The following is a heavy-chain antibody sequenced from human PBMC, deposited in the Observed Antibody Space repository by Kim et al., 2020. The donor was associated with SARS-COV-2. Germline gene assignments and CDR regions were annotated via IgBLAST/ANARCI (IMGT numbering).Heavy chain of an antibody. J-gene: IGHJ4*02. V-gene: IGHV3-33*05. Sequence: GGSLRLSCEASGFNFRSFGMHWVRQAPGKGLQYMALISHDGNVKKYADSMRGRITISRDNSKNTLYLQINSLRAEDTAIYYCARDGGQHLAFDHWGQGTL. D-gene: IGHD6-13*01. CDR3: ARDGGQHLAFDH. CDR1: GFNFRSFG. CDR2: ISHDGNVK.